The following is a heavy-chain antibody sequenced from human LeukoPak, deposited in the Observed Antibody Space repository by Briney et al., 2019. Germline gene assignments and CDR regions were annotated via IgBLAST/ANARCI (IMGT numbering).Heavy chain of an antibody. J-gene: IGHJ5*02. CDR2: IYTSGST. V-gene: IGHV4-4*07. D-gene: IGHD3-10*01. Sequence: SETLSLTCTVSGGSISSYYWSWIRQPAGKGLEWIGRIYTSGSTNYNPSLKSRVTMSVDTSKNQFSLKLSSVTAADTAVYYCARHDPMDRHHRTHLNNWFDPWGQGTLVTVSS. CDR3: ARHDPMDRHHRTHLNNWFDP. CDR1: GGSISSYY.